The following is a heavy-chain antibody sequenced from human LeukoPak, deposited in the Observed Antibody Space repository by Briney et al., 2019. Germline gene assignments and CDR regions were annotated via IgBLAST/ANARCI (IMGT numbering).Heavy chain of an antibody. D-gene: IGHD2-21*02. CDR1: GYTFTSYY. J-gene: IGHJ4*02. CDR3: ATSHIVVVTAPRDWFRIDY. V-gene: IGHV1-46*01. Sequence: ASVKVSCKASGYTFTSYYKHWVRQAPGQGLEWMGIINPSGGSTSYAQKFQGRVTMTRDTSTSTVYMELSSLRSEDTAVYYCATSHIVVVTAPRDWFRIDYWGQGTLVTVSS. CDR2: INPSGGST.